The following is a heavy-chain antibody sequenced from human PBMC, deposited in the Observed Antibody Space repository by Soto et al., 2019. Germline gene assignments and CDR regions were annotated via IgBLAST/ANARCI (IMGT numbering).Heavy chain of an antibody. V-gene: IGHV1-18*01. J-gene: IGHJ6*02. Sequence: ASVKGSCKASGYTFTSYGMSWVRQAPGQGLEWMGWISAYNGNTNYAQKLQGRVTMTTDTSTSTAYMELRSLRSDDTAVYYCARIVWELLCSLTKYYYGMDVWGQGTTVTVSS. CDR1: GYTFTSYG. CDR2: ISAYNGNT. CDR3: ARIVWELLCSLTKYYYGMDV. D-gene: IGHD1-26*01.